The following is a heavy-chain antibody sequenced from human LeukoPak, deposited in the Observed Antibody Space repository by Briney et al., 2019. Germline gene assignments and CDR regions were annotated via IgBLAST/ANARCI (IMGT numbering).Heavy chain of an antibody. CDR1: AFTFSSFT. V-gene: IGHV3-23*01. CDR2: ISGSGDST. D-gene: IGHD2-2*02. J-gene: IGHJ6*03. Sequence: GRSLRLSCAGAAFTFSSFTMTWVRQAPGNWLEWLSVISGSGDSTYYADSVKGRFTISRDNSKNTLYMQMNSLRVEDTAIYYCAKGYCSSASCYRPSYYYMDVWGKGTTVSV. CDR3: AKGYCSSASCYRPSYYYMDV.